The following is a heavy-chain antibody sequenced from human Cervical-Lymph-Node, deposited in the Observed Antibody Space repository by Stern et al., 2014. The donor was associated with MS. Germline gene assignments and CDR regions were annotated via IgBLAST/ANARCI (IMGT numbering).Heavy chain of an antibody. Sequence: EVQLVQSGTEVKKPGESLKISCKGSADSFSNYWIGWVRQMPGNGLDWMGIIYPDDSDTKSSPSFQGQVTISADRSISTAYLQWNTLKASDTAVYYCARTTSFYYGYVDYWGQGTLVTVSS. CDR2: IYPDDSDT. J-gene: IGHJ4*02. CDR1: ADSFSNYW. CDR3: ARTTSFYYGYVDY. D-gene: IGHD4-17*01. V-gene: IGHV5-51*01.